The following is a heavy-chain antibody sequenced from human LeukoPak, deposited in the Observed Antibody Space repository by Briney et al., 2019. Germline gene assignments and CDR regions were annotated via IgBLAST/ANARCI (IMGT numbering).Heavy chain of an antibody. J-gene: IGHJ4*02. CDR2: IYITGST. V-gene: IGHV4-4*07. CDR1: GGSISNYY. D-gene: IGHD5-12*01. Sequence: TPSETLSLTCTVSGGSISNYYWSWIRHPAGKGLEWIGRIYITGSTNYNPSLKSRVTMSVDSSKNQFSLRPSSVTAADTAVYYCARDATVATTTYFDYWGQGTLVTVSS. CDR3: ARDATVATTTYFDY.